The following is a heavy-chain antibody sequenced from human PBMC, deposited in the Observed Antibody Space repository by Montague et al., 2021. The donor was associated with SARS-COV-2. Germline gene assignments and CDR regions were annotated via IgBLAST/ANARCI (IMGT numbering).Heavy chain of an antibody. D-gene: IGHD1-26*01. CDR1: RLPFNGYA. CDR2: ISHDESNH. J-gene: IGHJ4*01. V-gene: IGHV3-30*04. CDR3: AREGYRSGSFYLDS. Sequence: SLRLSCAASRLPFNGYAKHWVRQAPGKGMEWLTFISHDESNHRYADSVKGRFTISRDNSKNTLYLQMDSLRHEDTAVYYCAREGYRSGSFYLDSWGQGTLVTVSS.